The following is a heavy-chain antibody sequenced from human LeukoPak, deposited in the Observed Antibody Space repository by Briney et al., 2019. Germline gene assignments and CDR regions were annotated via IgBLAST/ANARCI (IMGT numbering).Heavy chain of an antibody. CDR2: ISYDGSNK. CDR1: GFTFSSYA. D-gene: IGHD3-22*01. V-gene: IGHV3-30*04. CDR3: ARWLVDYYDSSGYSTGCDY. Sequence: GGSLRLSCAASGFTFSSYAMHWVRQAPGKGLEWVAVISYDGSNKYYADSVKGRFTISRDNAKNSLYLQMNSLRAEDTAVYYCARWLVDYYDSSGYSTGCDYWGQGTLVTVSS. J-gene: IGHJ4*02.